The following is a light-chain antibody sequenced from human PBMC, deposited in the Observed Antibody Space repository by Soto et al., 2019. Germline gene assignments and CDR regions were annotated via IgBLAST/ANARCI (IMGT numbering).Light chain of an antibody. CDR2: AAS. CDR3: QQYYSYPPGT. Sequence: AIRMTQSPSSLSASTGDRVTITCRASQGISSYLAWYQQKPGKAPKLLIYAASTLQSGVPSRFSGSGSGTDFTLTISCLQSEDFAIYYCQQYYSYPPGTFGQGTKLEIK. J-gene: IGKJ2*01. CDR1: QGISSY. V-gene: IGKV1-8*01.